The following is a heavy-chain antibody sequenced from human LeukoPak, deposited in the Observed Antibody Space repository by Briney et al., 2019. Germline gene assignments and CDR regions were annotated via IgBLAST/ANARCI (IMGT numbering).Heavy chain of an antibody. D-gene: IGHD3-22*01. Sequence: GGSLRLSCAAAGFTFRNYGMHWVRQAPGKGLQWVAAISYDGTTRYHADSVKGRFTISRDNSKDTLYLDMNSLRPEDTATYYCARVRRYSQYESSGYYADSWGQGTLIIVSS. J-gene: IGHJ5*01. CDR2: ISYDGTTR. CDR3: ARVRRYSQYESSGYYADS. V-gene: IGHV3-30*03. CDR1: GFTFRNYG.